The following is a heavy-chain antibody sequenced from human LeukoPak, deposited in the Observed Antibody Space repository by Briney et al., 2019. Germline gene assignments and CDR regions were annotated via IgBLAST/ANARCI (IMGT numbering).Heavy chain of an antibody. J-gene: IGHJ4*02. CDR2: ISSSSSYI. Sequence: GGSLRLSCAASGFTFSSYSMNWFRQAPGKGLEWVASISSSSSYIYYADSEKGRFTISRHNTKNSLYLQMNSLRAEDKAVYYCARASLVLYSGRPYRGYYFEYWGQGNLVTVSS. CDR3: ARASLVLYSGRPYRGYYFEY. CDR1: GFTFSSYS. D-gene: IGHD1-26*01. V-gene: IGHV3-21*01.